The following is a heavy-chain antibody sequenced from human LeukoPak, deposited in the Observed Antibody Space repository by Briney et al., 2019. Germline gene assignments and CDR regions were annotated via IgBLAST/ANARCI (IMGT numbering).Heavy chain of an antibody. CDR3: ARGRFGAVAGEDDAFDI. J-gene: IGHJ3*02. CDR1: GGSISSGKW. CDR2: ISHSGSP. Sequence: SGTLSLTCGVSGGSISSGKWWSWVRQPPGKGLEWIGEISHSGSPNYNPSLKSRLTISVDLPKNQFSLDLRSVTAADTAVYYCARGRFGAVAGEDDAFDIWGQGTMVTVSS. D-gene: IGHD6-19*01. V-gene: IGHV4-4*02.